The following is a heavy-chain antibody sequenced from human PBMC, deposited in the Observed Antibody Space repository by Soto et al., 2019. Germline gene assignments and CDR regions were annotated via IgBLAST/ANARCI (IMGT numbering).Heavy chain of an antibody. V-gene: IGHV1-8*01. CDR3: ASINRVSSSGWWACDY. CDR1: GYTFTSYD. D-gene: IGHD6-25*01. CDR2: MNPNSGNT. Sequence: QVQLVQSGAEVKKPGASVKVSCKASGYTFTSYDINWVRQATGQGLEWMGWMNPNSGNTGYAQKFQGRVTMTRNTSISRASIVPRSLMSDDPAVYYWASINRVSSSGWWACDYWCQGTLVTVSS. J-gene: IGHJ4*02.